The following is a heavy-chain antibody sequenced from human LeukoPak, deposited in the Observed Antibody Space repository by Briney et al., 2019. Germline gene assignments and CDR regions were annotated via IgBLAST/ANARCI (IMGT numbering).Heavy chain of an antibody. CDR1: GITFSDAW. V-gene: IGHV3-15*01. D-gene: IGHD1-1*01. J-gene: IGHJ4*02. Sequence: PGGSLRLSCEASGITFSDAWMSWGRQVPGKGLEWIALLKSKTDGETSDYAAPVKGRFTVSRNDAENTLFLQMDSLKIDDTAVYYCIANLDYWGQGTLVTVSS. CDR3: IANLDY. CDR2: LKSKTDGETS.